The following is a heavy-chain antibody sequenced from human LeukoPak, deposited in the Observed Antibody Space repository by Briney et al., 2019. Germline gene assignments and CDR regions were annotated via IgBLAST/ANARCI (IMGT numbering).Heavy chain of an antibody. D-gene: IGHD3-10*01. J-gene: IGHJ4*02. CDR2: IYYSGST. Sequence: PSQTLSLTCVVSGGSIRSGGYSWSWIRQPPGKGLEWIGYIYYSGSTYYNPSLKSRVTISVDTSKNQFSLKLSSVTAADTAVYYCARLRSTPKGSITMVRGVIFFDYWGQGTLVTVSS. V-gene: IGHV4-30-4*07. CDR1: GGSIRSGGYS. CDR3: ARLRSTPKGSITMVRGVIFFDY.